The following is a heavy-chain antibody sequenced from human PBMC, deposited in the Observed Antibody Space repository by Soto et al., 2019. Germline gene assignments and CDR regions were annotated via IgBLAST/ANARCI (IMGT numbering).Heavy chain of an antibody. CDR1: GFSISDFY. J-gene: IGHJ5*01. D-gene: IGHD5-12*01. Sequence: QVHLVESGGGLVKPGGSLRLSCAASGFSISDFYMSWVRQIPGKGLEWISYISGRSDVIHYVDSVKGRFTVSSDNARNSVFLQRDSLRAEDSGIYFFARERAPDIRFDSWGQGTLVTVSS. CDR3: ARERAPDIRFDS. V-gene: IGHV3-11*01. CDR2: ISGRSDVI.